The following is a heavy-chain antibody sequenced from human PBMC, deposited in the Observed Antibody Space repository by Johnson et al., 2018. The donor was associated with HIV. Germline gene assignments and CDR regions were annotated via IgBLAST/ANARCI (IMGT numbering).Heavy chain of an antibody. V-gene: IGHV3-11*01. Sequence: VQLVESGGGLVQPGGSLRLSCAASGFTFSDYYMSWIRQAPGKGLEWVSYISSSGSTIYYADSVKGRLIISRDNSKNTLYLQMNSLRAEDTAVYYCAKGYSSSGYWVTPNDAFDLWGQGTMVTVSS. CDR3: AKGYSSSGYWVTPNDAFDL. J-gene: IGHJ3*01. CDR2: ISSSGSTI. D-gene: IGHD3-22*01. CDR1: GFTFSDYY.